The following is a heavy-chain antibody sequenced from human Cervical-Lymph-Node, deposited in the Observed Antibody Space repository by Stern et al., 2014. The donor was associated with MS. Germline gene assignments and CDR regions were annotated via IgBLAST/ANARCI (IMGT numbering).Heavy chain of an antibody. CDR1: GYTFTSYG. CDR2: ITAYNGNT. D-gene: IGHD6-13*01. J-gene: IGHJ6*02. Sequence: VQMVQSGAEVKKPGASVKVSCKASGYTFTSYGISWVRQAPGQELECMGWITAYNGNTNYAQKLQGRVTMTTDTSTSTAYMELRSLRSDDTAVYYCARDRSSWYDGGYYYGMDVWGQGTTVTVSS. CDR3: ARDRSSWYDGGYYYGMDV. V-gene: IGHV1-18*04.